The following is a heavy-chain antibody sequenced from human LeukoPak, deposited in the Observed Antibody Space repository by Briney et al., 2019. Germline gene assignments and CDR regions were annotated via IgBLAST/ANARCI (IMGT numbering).Heavy chain of an antibody. D-gene: IGHD4-17*01. V-gene: IGHV3-11*01. J-gene: IGHJ4*02. CDR2: ITSSGNTR. Sequence: GGSLRLSCTVSGFTLTDHYMSWFRQSPGRGLEWISWITSSGNTRDYADSVKGRFTISRDNTKNSVYLQMNSLRPDDTAVYYCARDPDYGDPYWGQGTLVTVSS. CDR3: ARDPDYGDPY. CDR1: GFTLTDHY.